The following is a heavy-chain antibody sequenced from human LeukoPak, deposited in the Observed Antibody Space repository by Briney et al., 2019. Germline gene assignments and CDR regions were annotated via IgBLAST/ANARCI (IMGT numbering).Heavy chain of an antibody. CDR1: GFTFSSYS. J-gene: IGHJ6*02. Sequence: GGSLRLSCAASGFTFSSYSMNWVRQAPGKGLEWVSSISSSSSYIYYADSVKGRFTISRDNAKNSLYLQMNSLRAEDTAVYYCARDVTGYSYGHRNYYYGMDVWGQGTTVTVSS. CDR2: ISSSSSYI. D-gene: IGHD5-18*01. V-gene: IGHV3-21*01. CDR3: ARDVTGYSYGHRNYYYGMDV.